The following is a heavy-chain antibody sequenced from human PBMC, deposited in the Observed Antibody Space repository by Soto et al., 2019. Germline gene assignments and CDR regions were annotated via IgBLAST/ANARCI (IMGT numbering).Heavy chain of an antibody. CDR1: GFTVSSNY. CDR2: IYSGGST. CDR3: AAGGWAASSYYYGMDV. D-gene: IGHD3-16*01. Sequence: EVQLVESGGGLVQPGGSLRLSCAASGFTVSSNYMSWVRQAPGKGLEWVSVIYSGGSTYYADSVKGRFTISRDNSKNTLYLQMNSLRAEDTAVYYCAAGGWAASSYYYGMDVWGQGTTVTVSS. V-gene: IGHV3-66*01. J-gene: IGHJ6*02.